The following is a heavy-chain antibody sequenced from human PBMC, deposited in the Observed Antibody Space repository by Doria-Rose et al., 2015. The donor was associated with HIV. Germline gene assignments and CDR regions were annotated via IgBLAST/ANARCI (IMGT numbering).Heavy chain of an antibody. CDR1: Y. CDR3: ARGGGHDPGLY. Sequence: YWNWIRHLPGKGLEWIGYIYYSGSAYYNPSLKSRLTISVDTSKNQFSLALRSVTAADTAVYYCARGGGHDPGLYWGQGNLVTVSS. V-gene: IGHV4-31*02. J-gene: IGHJ4*02. D-gene: IGHD5-12*01. CDR2: IYYSGSA.